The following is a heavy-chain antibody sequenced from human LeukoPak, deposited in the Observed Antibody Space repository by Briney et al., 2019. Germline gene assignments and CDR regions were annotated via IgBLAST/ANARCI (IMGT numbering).Heavy chain of an antibody. D-gene: IGHD6-19*01. Sequence: PSETLSLTCTVSGGSISSYYWSWIRQPPGKGLEWIGYTYYSGSTNYNPSLKSRVTISVDTSKNQFSLKLSSVTAADTAVYYCARVFSSGWYTYYFDYWGQGTLVTVSS. J-gene: IGHJ4*02. CDR1: GGSISSYY. CDR2: TYYSGST. V-gene: IGHV4-59*01. CDR3: ARVFSSGWYTYYFDY.